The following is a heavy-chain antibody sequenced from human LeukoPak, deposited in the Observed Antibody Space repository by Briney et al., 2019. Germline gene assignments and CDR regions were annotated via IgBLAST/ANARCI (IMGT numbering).Heavy chain of an antibody. CDR2: ISGSGGST. D-gene: IGHD4-17*01. CDR1: GFTFSSYA. V-gene: IGHV3-23*01. Sequence: PGGSLRLSCAASGFTFSSYAMSWVRQAPGKGLEWVSAISGSGGSTYYADSVKGRFTISRDNSKNTLYLQMNSLRAEDTAVYYCAEVTGGYGDYVPDAFDIWGQGTMVTVSS. CDR3: AEVTGGYGDYVPDAFDI. J-gene: IGHJ3*02.